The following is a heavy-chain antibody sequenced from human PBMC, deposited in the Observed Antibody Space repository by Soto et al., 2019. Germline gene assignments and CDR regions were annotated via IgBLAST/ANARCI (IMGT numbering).Heavy chain of an antibody. CDR3: SSRRRVAYNFGYLAGPNDP. J-gene: IGHJ5*02. V-gene: IGHV4-4*02. D-gene: IGHD5-18*01. CDR2: IFHSGST. Sequence: SETLSLTCVVSGVSINSSQWWSWVRQPPGKGLEWIGEIFHSGSTNYNPSLKSRLTISADKSKNHFSLKLTSVTAADTAVYYCSSRRRVAYNFGYLAGPNDPWGQGTLGTASS. CDR1: GVSINSSQW.